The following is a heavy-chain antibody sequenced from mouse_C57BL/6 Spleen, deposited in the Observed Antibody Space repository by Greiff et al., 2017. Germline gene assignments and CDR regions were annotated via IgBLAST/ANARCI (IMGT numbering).Heavy chain of an antibody. J-gene: IGHJ2*01. CDR3: ARTRLYDGYSYYFDY. CDR2: IYPGDGDT. CDR1: GYAFSSYW. Sequence: VQLQQSGAELVKPGASVKISCKASGYAFSSYWMNWVKQRPGKGLEWIGQIYPGDGDTNYNGKFKGKATLTADKSSSTAYMQLSSLTSEDSAVYFCARTRLYDGYSYYFDYWGQGNTLTVSS. V-gene: IGHV1-80*01. D-gene: IGHD2-3*01.